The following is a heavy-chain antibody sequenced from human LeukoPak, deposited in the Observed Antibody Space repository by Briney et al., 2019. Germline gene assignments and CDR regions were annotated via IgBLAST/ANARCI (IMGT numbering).Heavy chain of an antibody. CDR3: ARLCYDSSRGWYFDL. J-gene: IGHJ2*01. CDR1: GGSFSGYY. Sequence: SEALPLTCAVYGGSFSGYYWSWIRQPPGKGLEWIGEINHSGSTNYNPSLKSRVTISVDTSKNQFSLKLSSVTAADTAVYYCARLCYDSSRGWYFDLWGRGTLVTVSS. V-gene: IGHV4-34*01. CDR2: INHSGST. D-gene: IGHD3-22*01.